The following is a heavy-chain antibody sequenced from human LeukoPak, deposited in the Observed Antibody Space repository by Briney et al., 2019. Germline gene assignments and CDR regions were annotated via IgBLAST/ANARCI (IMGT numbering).Heavy chain of an antibody. D-gene: IGHD6-13*01. J-gene: IGHJ4*02. Sequence: GRSLRVSCAASGFSFDDYAMHSVRQAPGKGVEWVSGIVWNSGSIDYADSVKCRFTISRVNAKSSLYLQMNSLRDEGTAFYYCAKGVGYSSTFTFEYWGQGTLVTVSS. V-gene: IGHV3-9*01. CDR2: IVWNSGSI. CDR1: GFSFDDYA. CDR3: AKGVGYSSTFTFEY.